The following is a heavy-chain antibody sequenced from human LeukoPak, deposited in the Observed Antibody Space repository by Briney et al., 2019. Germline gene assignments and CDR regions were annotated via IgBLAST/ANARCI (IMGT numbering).Heavy chain of an antibody. CDR2: IIPIFRTT. CDR3: AKDDGSATMGFDS. Sequence: SVKVSCKASGGTFTNYAFSWVRQAPGQGLEWMGGIIPIFRTTNYAEHFQGRVTITTDESTSTAYLDLSSLRSEDTAVCYCAKDDGSATMGFDSWGQGTLVSVSS. CDR1: GGTFTNYA. V-gene: IGHV1-69*05. J-gene: IGHJ5*01.